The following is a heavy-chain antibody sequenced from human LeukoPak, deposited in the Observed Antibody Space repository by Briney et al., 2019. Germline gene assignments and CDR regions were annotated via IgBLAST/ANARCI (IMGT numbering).Heavy chain of an antibody. D-gene: IGHD6-19*01. J-gene: IGHJ3*02. CDR2: IYYSGST. Sequence: EPSETLSLTCAVSGGSISSGGYSWSWIRQPPGKGLEWIGYIYYSGSTYYNPSLKSRVTISVDTSKNQFSLKLSSVTAADTAVYYCARSSGWYLDAFDIWGQGTMVTVSS. CDR1: GGSISSGGYS. CDR3: ARSSGWYLDAFDI. V-gene: IGHV4-30-4*07.